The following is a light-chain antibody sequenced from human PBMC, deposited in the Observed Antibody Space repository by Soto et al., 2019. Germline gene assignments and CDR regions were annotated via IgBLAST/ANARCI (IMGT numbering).Light chain of an antibody. CDR1: QSVSSS. J-gene: IGKJ3*01. V-gene: IGKV3-11*01. CDR3: QQRSNCS. CDR2: DAS. Sequence: EIVLTQSPATLSLSPGERATLSCRASQSVSSSFACYQQKPGQAPRLLIYDASTRATGIPARFSGSGAGTDFTLTITSLEPEDFAVYYCQQRSNCSFGPGTKVDIK.